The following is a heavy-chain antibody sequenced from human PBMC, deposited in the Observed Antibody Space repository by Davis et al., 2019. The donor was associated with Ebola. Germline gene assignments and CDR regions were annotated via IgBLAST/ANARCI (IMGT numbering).Heavy chain of an antibody. D-gene: IGHD5-12*01. J-gene: IGHJ6*02. Sequence: GESLKISCAASGFTFSSYAMSWVRQAPGKGLEWVSSISDSGSRTYYADSVKGRFTISRVQSRNTLFLQMNSLTVEDTALYYCVKGGRDYYYFMDVWGQGTTVTVSS. CDR3: VKGGRDYYYFMDV. CDR2: ISDSGSRT. CDR1: GFTFSSYA. V-gene: IGHV3-23*01.